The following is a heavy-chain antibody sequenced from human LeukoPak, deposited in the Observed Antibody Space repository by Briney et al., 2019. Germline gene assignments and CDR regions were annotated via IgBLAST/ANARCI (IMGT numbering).Heavy chain of an antibody. Sequence: ASVKVSCKASGGTFSSYAISWVRQAPGQGLEWMGGIIPIFGTANYAQKFQGRVTITADESTSTAYMELSSLRSEDTAVYYCARVTIFGVVIPFDPWGQGTLVTVSS. CDR2: IIPIFGTA. V-gene: IGHV1-69*13. CDR1: GGTFSSYA. CDR3: ARVTIFGVVIPFDP. D-gene: IGHD3-3*01. J-gene: IGHJ5*02.